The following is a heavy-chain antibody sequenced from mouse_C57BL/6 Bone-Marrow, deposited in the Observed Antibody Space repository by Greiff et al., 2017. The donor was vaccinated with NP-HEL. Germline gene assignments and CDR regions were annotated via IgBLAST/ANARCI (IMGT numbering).Heavy chain of an antibody. V-gene: IGHV14-4*01. CDR2: IDPENGDT. CDR1: GFNIKDDY. D-gene: IGHD1-1*01. CDR3: AHTTVVAPWCFDV. J-gene: IGHJ1*01. Sequence: EVQLQQSGAELVRPGASVKLSCTASGFNIKDDYMHWVKQRPEQGLEWIGWIDPENGDTEYASKFQGKATITADTSSNTAYLQLSSLTSEDTAVYYCAHTTVVAPWCFDVWGAGTTVTVSS.